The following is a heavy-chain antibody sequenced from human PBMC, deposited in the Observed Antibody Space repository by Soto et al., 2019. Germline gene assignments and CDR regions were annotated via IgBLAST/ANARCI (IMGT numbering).Heavy chain of an antibody. D-gene: IGHD6-6*01. V-gene: IGHV4-31*03. J-gene: IGHJ6*02. CDR1: SDSMNSGGYY. CDR2: IYSNGDT. CDR3: ARRCGRSSGYYYYAMDV. Sequence: QVQLQESGPGLVKPSQTLSLTCSVSSDSMNSGGYYWSWIRQHPGKGLEWLGYIYSNGDTYYNPSLKSRVTISVDTSKNQFSLNLTSVTAADTAVYYCARRCGRSSGYYYYAMDVWCQGTTVTVSS.